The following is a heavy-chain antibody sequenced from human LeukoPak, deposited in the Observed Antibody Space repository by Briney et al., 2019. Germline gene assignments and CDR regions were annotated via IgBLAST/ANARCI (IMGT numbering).Heavy chain of an antibody. CDR2: IYHSGST. CDR3: ASGGY. CDR1: GGSISGYY. Sequence: SETLSLTCTVSGGSISGYYWSWSRQPPGKGLEWIGEIYHSGSTNYNPSLKSRVTMSVDKSKSQFSLNLTSVTAADTALYYCASGGYWGQGTLVTVSS. D-gene: IGHD3-16*01. V-gene: IGHV4-59*12. J-gene: IGHJ4*02.